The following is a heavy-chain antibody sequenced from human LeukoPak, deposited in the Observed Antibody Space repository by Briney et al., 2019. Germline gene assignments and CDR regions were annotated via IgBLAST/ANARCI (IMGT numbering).Heavy chain of an antibody. J-gene: IGHJ5*02. Sequence: PSETLSLTCTVSGASINSTTYYWGWIRQPPGKGLEWIGSLYYSGSTYSNPSLKSRLTISVDTSKNQFSLKLSAVTAADTAVYYCARDLRFLEWFGWFDPWGQGTLVTVSS. V-gene: IGHV4-39*02. CDR2: LYYSGST. D-gene: IGHD3-3*01. CDR3: ARDLRFLEWFGWFDP. CDR1: GASINSTTYY.